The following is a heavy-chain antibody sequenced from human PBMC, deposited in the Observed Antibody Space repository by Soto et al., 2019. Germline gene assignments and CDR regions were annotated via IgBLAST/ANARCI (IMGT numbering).Heavy chain of an antibody. D-gene: IGHD2-15*01. J-gene: IGHJ4*02. CDR3: ARIPRRYCSGGSRSSARNFDC. V-gene: IGHV4-30-4*01. Sequence: SETLSLTCTVSGGSISSGDYYWSWIRQPPGKGLEWIGYIYYSGTTYYNPSLKSRVTMSVDTSKNQFSLKLSSVTAADTAVYYCARIPRRYCSGGSRSSARNFDCSGQGTPV. CDR1: GGSISSGDYY. CDR2: IYYSGTT.